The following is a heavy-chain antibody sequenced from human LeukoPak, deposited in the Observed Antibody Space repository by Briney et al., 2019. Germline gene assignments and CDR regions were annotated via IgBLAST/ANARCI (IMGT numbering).Heavy chain of an antibody. CDR3: ARQFNDNGDYLGWFDP. CDR1: GTPISAFY. V-gene: IGHV4-4*09. D-gene: IGHD4-17*01. CDR2: IYTGWTT. Sequence: SETLSLTCTVSGTPISAFYWSWIRQSPGKGLEWIGYIYTGWTTNYNPSLYSRVTISVDTSKNQISLKLRSVTAADTAVYFCARQFNDNGDYLGWFDPWGQGTLVTISS. J-gene: IGHJ5*02.